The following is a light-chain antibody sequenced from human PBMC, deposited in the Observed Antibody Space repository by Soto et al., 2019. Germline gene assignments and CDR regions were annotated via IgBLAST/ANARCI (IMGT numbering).Light chain of an antibody. CDR2: DAS. CDR1: QSINTY. CDR3: QQYGSSLWT. J-gene: IGKJ1*01. Sequence: ENVLTQSPATLSLSPGEGATLSCRASQSINTYLAWYQQKPGQAPRLLIYDASKRATGIPARFSGSGSGTNFTLTISSLEPEDFAVYYCQQYGSSLWTFGQGTKVDIK. V-gene: IGKV3-20*01.